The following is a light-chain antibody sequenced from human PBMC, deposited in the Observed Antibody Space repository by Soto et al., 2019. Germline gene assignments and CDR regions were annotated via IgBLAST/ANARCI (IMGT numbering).Light chain of an antibody. CDR1: SNDIGGYNY. V-gene: IGLV2-14*01. CDR3: SSYTSSTTVV. CDR2: EVT. J-gene: IGLJ2*01. Sequence: QSALTQPASVSGSPGQSITISCSGTSNDIGGYNYVSWYQHHPGKAPKLMIFEVTNRPSGVSNRFSGSKSGNTASLTISGLQTEDEADYYFSSYTSSTTVVFGGRTKVTVL.